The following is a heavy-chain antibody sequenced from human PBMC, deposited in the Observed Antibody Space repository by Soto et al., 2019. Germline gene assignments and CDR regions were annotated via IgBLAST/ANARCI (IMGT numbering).Heavy chain of an antibody. CDR1: GGSFSGYY. V-gene: IGHV4-34*01. CDR3: ARGRYYYGMDV. J-gene: IGHJ6*02. Sequence: SETLSLTCAVYGGSFSGYYWSWIRQPPGKGLEWIGEINHSGSTNYNPSLKSRVTISVDTSKNQFSLKLSSVTAADTAVYYCARGRYYYGMDVWGQGTTVTVSS. CDR2: INHSGST.